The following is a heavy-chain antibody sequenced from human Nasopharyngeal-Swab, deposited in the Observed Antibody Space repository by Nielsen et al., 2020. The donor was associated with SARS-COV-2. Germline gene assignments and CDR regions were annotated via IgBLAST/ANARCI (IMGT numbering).Heavy chain of an antibody. J-gene: IGHJ5*01. CDR2: IDHSGNS. CDR3: ARAGWHTPYVDS. V-gene: IGHV4-34*01. D-gene: IGHD2-15*01. Sequence: RQAPGKGLEWIGEIDHSGNSNNNSSHKSLVTVSVDTSKNQCSLHVKSLTAADSAVYYCARAGWHTPYVDSWGQGTRVTVSS.